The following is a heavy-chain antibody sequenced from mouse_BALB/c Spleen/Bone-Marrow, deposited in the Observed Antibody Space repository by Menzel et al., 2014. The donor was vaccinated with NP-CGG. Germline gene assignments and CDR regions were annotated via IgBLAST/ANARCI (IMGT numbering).Heavy chain of an antibody. CDR3: ARSGIGYYYGSNSYAMDY. J-gene: IGHJ4*01. V-gene: IGHV5-17*02. CDR2: ISSGSSTI. D-gene: IGHD1-1*01. Sequence: DVQLQESGGGLVQPGGSRKLSCAASGFTFSSFGMHWVRQAPEKGLEWVAYISSGSSTIYYADTVKGRFTISRDNPKNTLFLQMTSLRSEDTAMYYCARSGIGYYYGSNSYAMDYWGQGTSVTVSS. CDR1: GFTFSSFG.